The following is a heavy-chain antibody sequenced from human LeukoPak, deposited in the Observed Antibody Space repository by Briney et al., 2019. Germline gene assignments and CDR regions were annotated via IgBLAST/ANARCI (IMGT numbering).Heavy chain of an antibody. J-gene: IGHJ4*02. CDR3: ATAKGTDHYDSSGYYFDY. CDR1: GYTLTELS. D-gene: IGHD3-22*01. Sequence: ASVKVSCKVSGYTLTELSMHWVRQAPGNGLEWMGGFDPEDGETIYAQKFQGRVTVTEDTSTDTAYMELSSLRSEDTAVYYCATAKGTDHYDSSGYYFDYWGQGTLVTVSS. CDR2: FDPEDGET. V-gene: IGHV1-24*01.